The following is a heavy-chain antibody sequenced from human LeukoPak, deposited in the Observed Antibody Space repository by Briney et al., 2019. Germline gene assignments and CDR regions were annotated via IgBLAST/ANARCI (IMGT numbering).Heavy chain of an antibody. CDR1: GGSISSYY. CDR3: ARLVYYYDSSGYSGGNWFDP. Sequence: SETLSLTCTVSGGSISSYYWGWIRQPPGEGLEWIGSIYYSGSTYYNSSLQSRVTISVDTSNNQFSLKLSSVTAADTAVYYCARLVYYYDSSGYSGGNWFDPWGQGTLVTVSS. V-gene: IGHV4-39*07. D-gene: IGHD3-22*01. J-gene: IGHJ5*02. CDR2: IYYSGST.